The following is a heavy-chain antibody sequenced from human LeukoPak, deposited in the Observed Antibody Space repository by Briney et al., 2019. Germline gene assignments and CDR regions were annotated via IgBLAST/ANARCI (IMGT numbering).Heavy chain of an antibody. V-gene: IGHV3-30*02. J-gene: IGHJ4*02. CDR3: AKDLEYYYGSGSPIDY. CDR1: GFTVSSNY. Sequence: GGSLRLSCAASGFTVSSNYMSWVRQAPGKGLEWVAFIRYDGSNKYYADSVKGRFTISRDNSKNTLYLQMNSLRAEDTAVYYCAKDLEYYYGSGSPIDYWGQGTLVTVSS. CDR2: IRYDGSNK. D-gene: IGHD3-10*01.